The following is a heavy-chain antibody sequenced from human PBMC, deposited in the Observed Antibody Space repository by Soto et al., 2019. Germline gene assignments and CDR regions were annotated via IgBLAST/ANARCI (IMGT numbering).Heavy chain of an antibody. CDR2: ISYDGSNK. D-gene: IGHD5-12*01. V-gene: IGHV3-30-3*01. CDR3: ARPRGYSGYDDGPVADY. Sequence: GGSLRLSCAASGFTFSSYAMHWVRQAPGKGLEWVAVISYDGSNKYYADSVKGRFTISRDNSKNTLYLQMNSLRAEDTAVYYCARPRGYSGYDDGPVADYWGQGTLVTVSS. CDR1: GFTFSSYA. J-gene: IGHJ4*02.